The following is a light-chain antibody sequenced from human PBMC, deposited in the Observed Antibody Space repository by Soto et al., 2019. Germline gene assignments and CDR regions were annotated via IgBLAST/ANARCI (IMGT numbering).Light chain of an antibody. V-gene: IGLV2-14*01. CDR3: CSFTSSANWV. CDR1: SSDVGGYSY. Sequence: QLVLTQPASVSGSPGQSITISCTGTSSDVGGYSYVSWYQQHPGSAPKLMIYEVSNRPSGVSDRFSGSKSGNTASLTVSGLQAEDEADYYCCSFTSSANWVFGGGTKLTVL. CDR2: EVS. J-gene: IGLJ3*02.